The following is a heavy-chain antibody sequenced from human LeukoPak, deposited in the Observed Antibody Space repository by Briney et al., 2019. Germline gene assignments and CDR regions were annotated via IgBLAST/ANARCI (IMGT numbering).Heavy chain of an antibody. Sequence: GGSLRLSCAASGFTLSSYWMNWARQAPGKGLEWVASINLNGNVNYYVDSVKGRFTISRDNAKNSLYLQMSNLRAEDTAVYFCARGGGLDVWGQGATVTVSS. V-gene: IGHV3-7*03. J-gene: IGHJ6*02. D-gene: IGHD3-16*01. CDR1: GFTLSSYW. CDR3: ARGGGLDV. CDR2: INLNGNVN.